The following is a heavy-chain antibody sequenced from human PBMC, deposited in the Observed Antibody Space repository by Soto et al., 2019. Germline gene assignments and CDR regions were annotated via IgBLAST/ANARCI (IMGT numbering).Heavy chain of an antibody. J-gene: IGHJ1*01. D-gene: IGHD4-17*01. CDR3: AKDVPHSGDYPVGYLQH. Sequence: PGGSLRLSCAASGFTFSINAMSWVRQAPGKGLEWVSSISGSGSITYYVDSVKGRFTISRDNSKNTLYLQMNSLRADDTAVYYCAKDVPHSGDYPVGYLQHWGQGTLVTVSS. CDR1: GFTFSINA. V-gene: IGHV3-23*01. CDR2: ISGSGSIT.